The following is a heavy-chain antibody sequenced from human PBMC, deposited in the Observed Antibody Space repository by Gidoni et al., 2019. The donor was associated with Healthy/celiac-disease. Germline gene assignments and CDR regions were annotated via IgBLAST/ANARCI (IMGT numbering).Heavy chain of an antibody. CDR1: GFTFSDYY. D-gene: IGHD2-15*01. CDR2: IISSSSYT. J-gene: IGHJ4*02. CDR3: ASGVEGPGAFDY. Sequence: QVQLVASGGGLVKPGGSLRLSCAASGFTFSDYYMSWIRLAPGKGLEWVSYIISSSSYTNYADSVKGRFTISRDNAKNSLYLQMNSLRAEDTAVYYCASGVEGPGAFDYWGQGTLVTVSS. V-gene: IGHV3-11*05.